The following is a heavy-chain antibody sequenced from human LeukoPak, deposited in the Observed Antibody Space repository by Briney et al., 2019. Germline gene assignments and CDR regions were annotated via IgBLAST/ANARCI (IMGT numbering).Heavy chain of an antibody. CDR1: GYTFTGYY. V-gene: IGHV1-2*02. J-gene: IGHJ6*03. CDR2: INPNSGGT. CDR3: ARENWNDVHYYYYYMDV. D-gene: IGHD1-1*01. Sequence: GASVKVSCKASGYTFTGYYMHWVRQAPEQGLEWMGWINPNSGGTNYAQKFQGRVTMTRDTSISTAYMELSRLRSDDTAVYYCARENWNDVHYYYYYMDVWGKGTTVTVSS.